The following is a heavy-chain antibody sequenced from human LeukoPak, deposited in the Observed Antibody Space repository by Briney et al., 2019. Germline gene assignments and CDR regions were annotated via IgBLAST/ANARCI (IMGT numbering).Heavy chain of an antibody. J-gene: IGHJ3*02. CDR1: GFTFSSYE. V-gene: IGHV3-48*03. Sequence: GGSLRLSCAASGFTFSSYEMNWVRQAPGKGLEWVSYISSSGYSIYYADSVKGRFTISRDNAKNSLYLQMNSLRAEDTAVYYCARLYSSSHFDIWGQGTMVTVSS. CDR3: ARLYSSSHFDI. D-gene: IGHD6-6*01. CDR2: ISSSGYSI.